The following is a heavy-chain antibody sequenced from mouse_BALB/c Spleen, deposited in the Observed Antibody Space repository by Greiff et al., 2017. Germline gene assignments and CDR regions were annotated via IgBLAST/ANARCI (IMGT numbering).Heavy chain of an antibody. CDR3: ATGNDAFHGLDY. J-gene: IGHJ4*01. CDR1: GYSITSDYA. Sequence: EVQLVESGPGLVKPSQSLSLTCTVTGYSITSDYAWNWIRQLPGNKLEWMGYISYSGSTSYNPTLKSRIPITRDTAKNQFFLQLNSVTTEDPATYYCATGNDAFHGLDYWGQGTPVTGSA. V-gene: IGHV3-2*02. CDR2: ISYSGST. D-gene: IGHD2-2*01.